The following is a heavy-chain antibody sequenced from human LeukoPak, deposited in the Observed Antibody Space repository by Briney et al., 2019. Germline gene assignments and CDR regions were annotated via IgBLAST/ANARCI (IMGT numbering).Heavy chain of an antibody. Sequence: ASVKVSCKASGYTFTSYYMHWVRQAPGQGLEWMGIINPSGGSTRYAQKFQGRVTVTRDMSTSTVYMELSSLRSEDTAVYYCARDRDGNSPGYYFDYWGQGTLVTVSS. CDR3: ARDRDGNSPGYYFDY. D-gene: IGHD4-23*01. CDR1: GYTFTSYY. V-gene: IGHV1-46*01. J-gene: IGHJ4*02. CDR2: INPSGGST.